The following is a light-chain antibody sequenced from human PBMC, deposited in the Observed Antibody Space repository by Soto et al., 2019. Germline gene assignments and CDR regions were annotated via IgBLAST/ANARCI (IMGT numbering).Light chain of an antibody. CDR3: MQALQTPPWT. V-gene: IGKV2-28*01. Sequence: DIVMTQSPLSLPVTPGEPASISCRSSQSLLHSNGYNYLDWYLQKPGQSPQLLIYLGSNRASGVPDRFSCSGSGTDFTLKISRVEADDVGVYYCMQALQTPPWTFGPGTKVDIK. CDR2: LGS. J-gene: IGKJ3*01. CDR1: QSLLHSNGYNY.